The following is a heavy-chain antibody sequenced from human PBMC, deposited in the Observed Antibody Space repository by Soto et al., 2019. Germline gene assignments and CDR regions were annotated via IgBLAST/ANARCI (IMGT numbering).Heavy chain of an antibody. V-gene: IGHV3-23*01. CDR2: ISGGGGST. CDR3: ARERGDQYYYDRSGYASDY. D-gene: IGHD3-22*01. Sequence: GGSLRLSCAASGFTFSNNAISWVRQAPGKGLEWVSAISGGGGSTYYADSVKGRFTISRDNAKNSLHLQMNSLRAEDTAVYYCARERGDQYYYDRSGYASDYWGQGTLVTVSS. CDR1: GFTFSNNA. J-gene: IGHJ4*02.